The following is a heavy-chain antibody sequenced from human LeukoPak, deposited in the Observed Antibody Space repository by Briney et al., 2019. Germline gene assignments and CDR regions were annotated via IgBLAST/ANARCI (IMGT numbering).Heavy chain of an antibody. J-gene: IGHJ4*02. CDR2: IYHSGST. D-gene: IGHD2-21*01. Sequence: SETLSLTCSVSGYPISSGYYWGWIRQPPGKGLEWIGSIYHSGSTYHSPSLKSRVTISVDTSKNQLSLKLSSVTAADSAVYYCTRGGDSYLGSSDYWGQGTLVILSS. V-gene: IGHV4-38-2*02. CDR1: GYPISSGYY. CDR3: TRGGDSYLGSSDY.